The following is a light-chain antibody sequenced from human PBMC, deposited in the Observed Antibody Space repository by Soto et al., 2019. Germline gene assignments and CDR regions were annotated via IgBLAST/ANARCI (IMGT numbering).Light chain of an antibody. CDR3: QQRSNWLT. CDR2: GAS. Sequence: EIVLTQSPGTLSLSPGEIATLSFRASQSVSSSYLAWYQQKPGQAPRLLIYGASSRATGIPDRFSGSGSGTDFTLTISRLEPEDFAVYYCQQRSNWLTFGGGTKVDIK. J-gene: IGKJ4*01. CDR1: QSVSSSY. V-gene: IGKV3D-20*02.